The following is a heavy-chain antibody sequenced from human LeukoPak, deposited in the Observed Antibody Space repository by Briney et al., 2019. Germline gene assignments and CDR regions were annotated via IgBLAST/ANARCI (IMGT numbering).Heavy chain of an antibody. CDR3: ARHEESYGYGGLYYYYGMDV. CDR1: GYGLSTYW. Sequence: RGESLKISCKGSGYGLSTYWIGWVRQMPEKGLEYMGIIYPGESDIRYSPSFQGQVTISADKSKSTAYLEWSNLKASDTATYYCARHEESYGYGGLYYYYGMDVWGQGTTVTVSS. J-gene: IGHJ6*02. V-gene: IGHV5-51*01. D-gene: IGHD5-18*01. CDR2: IYPGESDI.